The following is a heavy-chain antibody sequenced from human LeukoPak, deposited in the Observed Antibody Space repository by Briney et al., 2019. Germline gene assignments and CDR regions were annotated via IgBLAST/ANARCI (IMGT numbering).Heavy chain of an antibody. CDR2: IYYSGGT. CDR3: ARLRRDGYYYFDY. Sequence: SETLSLTCSVSGGSISSSRYYWGWIRQPPGKGLECIGNIYYSGGTYYNPSLKSRVTISVGTSENQFSLRLSSVTAADTAVYYCARLRRDGYYYFDYWGQGTLVTVSS. V-gene: IGHV4-39*01. D-gene: IGHD5-24*01. J-gene: IGHJ4*02. CDR1: GGSISSSRYY.